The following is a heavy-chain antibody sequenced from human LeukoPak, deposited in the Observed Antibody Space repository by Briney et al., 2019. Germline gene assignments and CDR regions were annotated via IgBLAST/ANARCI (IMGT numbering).Heavy chain of an antibody. Sequence: GRSLRLSCAASGFTFSSYAMHWVRQAPGKGLEWVAVISYDGSNKYYADSVKGRFTISRGNSKNTLYLQMNSLRAEDTAVYYCARESYDYVWGSYFYFDYWGQGTLVTVSS. CDR3: ARESYDYVWGSYFYFDY. V-gene: IGHV3-30-3*01. CDR1: GFTFSSYA. CDR2: ISYDGSNK. J-gene: IGHJ4*02. D-gene: IGHD3-16*01.